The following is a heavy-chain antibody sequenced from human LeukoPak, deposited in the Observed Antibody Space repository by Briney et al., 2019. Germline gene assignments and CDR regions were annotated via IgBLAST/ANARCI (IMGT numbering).Heavy chain of an antibody. CDR2: IHHSGST. V-gene: IGHV4-59*01. CDR1: GDSISGYY. Sequence: SETLSLTCSVSGDSISGYYWSWIRQPPGKTLEWIAYIHHSGSTEYNPSLRSRVTMSVDTSKNQVSLKLSSVTAADTAMYYCARERYDSSGYYLDYWGQGTLVTVSS. J-gene: IGHJ4*02. CDR3: ARERYDSSGYYLDY. D-gene: IGHD3-22*01.